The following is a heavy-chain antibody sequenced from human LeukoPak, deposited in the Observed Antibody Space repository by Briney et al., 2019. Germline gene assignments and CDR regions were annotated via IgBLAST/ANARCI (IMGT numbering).Heavy chain of an antibody. Sequence: PSETLSLTCTVSGGSISSYYWSWIRQPPGKGLEWIGYIYYSGSTNYKPSLKSRVTISVDTSKNQFSLKLSSVTAADTAVYYCARAGYIGSYYYYMDVWGKGTTVTISS. CDR1: GGSISSYY. D-gene: IGHD5-24*01. V-gene: IGHV4-59*01. J-gene: IGHJ6*03. CDR3: ARAGYIGSYYYYMDV. CDR2: IYYSGST.